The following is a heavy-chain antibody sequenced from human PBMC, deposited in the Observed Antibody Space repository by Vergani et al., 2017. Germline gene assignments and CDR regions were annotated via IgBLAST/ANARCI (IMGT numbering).Heavy chain of an antibody. Sequence: ESGPGLVKPSQTLSLTCTVSGGSISSGGYYWSWIRQHPGKGLEWLALIYWDDDKRYSPSLKSRLTITKDTSKNQVVLTMTNMDPVDTATYYCAHSMVRGGDGMDVWGQGTTVTVSS. D-gene: IGHD3-10*01. J-gene: IGHJ6*02. CDR2: IYWDDDK. CDR3: AHSMVRGGDGMDV. V-gene: IGHV2-5*08. CDR1: GGSISSGGYY.